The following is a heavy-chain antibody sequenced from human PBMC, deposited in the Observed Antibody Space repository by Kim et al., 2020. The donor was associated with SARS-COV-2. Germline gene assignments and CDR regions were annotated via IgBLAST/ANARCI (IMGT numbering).Heavy chain of an antibody. D-gene: IGHD3-22*01. CDR2: IYSSGST. Sequence: SETLSLTCNVSGGSISSSSYYWGWIRQPPGKGLEWIGSIYSSGSTYYNPSLKSRVTISVDTSKNQFSLKLSSVTAADTAVYYCARDTSGYSLFDYWGQGTLVTVS. V-gene: IGHV4-39*07. CDR3: ARDTSGYSLFDY. CDR1: GGSISSSSYY. J-gene: IGHJ4*02.